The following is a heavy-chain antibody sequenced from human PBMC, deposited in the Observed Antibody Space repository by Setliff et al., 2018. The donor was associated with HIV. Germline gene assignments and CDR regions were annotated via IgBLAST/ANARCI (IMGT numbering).Heavy chain of an antibody. CDR3: ANLWELGA. Sequence: GGSLRLSCAASGFTFSNYAVTWVRQAPGKGLEWVATIKQDGSEIYYMDSVKGRFTISRDNARTSLFLEMRSLRDEDTAVYLCANLWELGAWGQGTLVTVSS. CDR2: IKQDGSEI. J-gene: IGHJ5*02. V-gene: IGHV3-7*03. CDR1: GFTFSNYA. D-gene: IGHD3-16*01.